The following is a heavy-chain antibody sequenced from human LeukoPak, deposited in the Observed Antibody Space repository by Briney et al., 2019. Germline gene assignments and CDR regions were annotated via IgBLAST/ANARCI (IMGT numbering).Heavy chain of an antibody. J-gene: IGHJ4*02. CDR2: INHSGST. Sequence: PGGSLRLSCVASGFIVSSKYMSWVRQPPGKGLEWIGEINHSGSTNYNPSLKSRVTISVDTSKNQFSLKLSSVTAADTAVYYCARNPYYHGSGIHNLTDYWGQGTLVTVSS. CDR3: ARNPYYHGSGIHNLTDY. D-gene: IGHD3-10*01. CDR1: GFIVSSKY. V-gene: IGHV4-34*01.